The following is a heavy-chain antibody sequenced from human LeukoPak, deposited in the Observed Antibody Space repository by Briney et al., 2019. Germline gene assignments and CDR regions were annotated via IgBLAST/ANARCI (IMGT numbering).Heavy chain of an antibody. J-gene: IGHJ4*02. D-gene: IGHD6-13*01. CDR3: ARRRIAARNYSFDY. CDR2: IIPIFGTA. CDR1: GGTSSSYA. Sequence: SVKVSCKASGGTSSSYAIIWVRQAPGQGLEWMGGIIPIFGTANYAQKFQGRVTITTDESTSTAYMELSSLRSEDTAVYYCARRRIAARNYSFDYWGQGTLVTVSS. V-gene: IGHV1-69*05.